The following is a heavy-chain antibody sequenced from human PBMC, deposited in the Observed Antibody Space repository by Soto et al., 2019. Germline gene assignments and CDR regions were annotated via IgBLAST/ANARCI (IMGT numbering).Heavy chain of an antibody. Sequence: QVQLVQSGAEVKKPGSSVKVSCKASGGTFSSYAISWVRQAPGQGLEWMGGILPIFGTANDAQKFQCRVTIPADESTSTAYMELSSLRSEDTAVYYCAREGYYYGSGSKGYSGQGTLVTDSS. D-gene: IGHD3-10*01. J-gene: IGHJ4*02. V-gene: IGHV1-69*01. CDR2: ILPIFGTA. CDR3: AREGYYYGSGSKGY. CDR1: GGTFSSYA.